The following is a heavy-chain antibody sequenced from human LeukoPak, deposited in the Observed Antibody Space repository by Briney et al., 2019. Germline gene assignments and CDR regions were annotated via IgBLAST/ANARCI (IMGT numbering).Heavy chain of an antibody. CDR1: GGTFSSYA. V-gene: IGHV1-69*06. CDR3: ARKSSSWTNWFDP. CDR2: IIPIFGTA. J-gene: IGHJ5*02. Sequence: SVKVSCKASGGTFSSYAISWVRQAPGQGLEWMGGIIPIFGTANYAQKFQDRVTITADKSTSTAYMELSSLRSEDTAVYYCARKSSSWTNWFDPWGQGTLVTVSS. D-gene: IGHD6-13*01.